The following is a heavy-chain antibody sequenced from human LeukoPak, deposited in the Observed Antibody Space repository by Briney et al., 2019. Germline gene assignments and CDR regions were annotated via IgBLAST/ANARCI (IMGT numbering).Heavy chain of an antibody. J-gene: IGHJ6*02. CDR1: GFTFSNAW. CDR3: ARFLGRITISGVVPYGMDV. Sequence: GGSLRLSCAASGFTFSNAWMSWVRQAPGKGLEWVGRIKSKTDGGTTDYAAPVKGRFTISRDDSKNTLYLQMNSLRGEDTAVYYCARFLGRITISGVVPYGMDVWGQGTTVTVSS. CDR2: IKSKTDGGTT. V-gene: IGHV3-15*01. D-gene: IGHD3-3*01.